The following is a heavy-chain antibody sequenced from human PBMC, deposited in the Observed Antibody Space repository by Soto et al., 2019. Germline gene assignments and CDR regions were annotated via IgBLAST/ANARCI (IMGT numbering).Heavy chain of an antibody. CDR1: GFSLSSYA. CDR2: LWSDGATQ. Sequence: QVQLLESGGGVVQPGGSLRLSCVASGFSLSSYAIHWVRQAPGKGLDWVAILWSDGATQYLADSVKGRFTISRDNSKRTVYLQVNRLRAEDTAVEYCARAPGGSGWALDIWGQGTLVAVSS. V-gene: IGHV3-33*01. D-gene: IGHD3-10*01. J-gene: IGHJ3*02. CDR3: ARAPGGSGWALDI.